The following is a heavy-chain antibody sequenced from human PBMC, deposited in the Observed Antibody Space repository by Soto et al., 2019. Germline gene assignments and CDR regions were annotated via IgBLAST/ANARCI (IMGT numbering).Heavy chain of an antibody. CDR1: GFTFNTFA. CDR2: ISGSGNTT. V-gene: IGHV3-23*01. J-gene: IGHJ5*02. CDR3: AKGGDIVATLGWFDP. D-gene: IGHD5-12*01. Sequence: HPGGSLRLSCAASGFTFNTFAMSWSAQAPGKGLEWVSVISGSGNTTYYADSVKGRFTISRDTSKNTLYLQMNSLRVEDTAVYYCAKGGDIVATLGWFDPWGHGTLVTVSS.